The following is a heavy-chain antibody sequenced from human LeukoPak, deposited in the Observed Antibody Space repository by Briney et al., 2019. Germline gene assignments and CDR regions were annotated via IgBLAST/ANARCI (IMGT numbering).Heavy chain of an antibody. CDR2: IYYSGST. D-gene: IGHD3-10*01. CDR3: ARNYYYGSGSSTNAFDI. V-gene: IGHV4-59*01. J-gene: IGHJ3*02. CDR1: GGSISSYY. Sequence: SETLPLTCTVSGGSISSYYWSWIRQPPGKGLEWIGYIYYSGSTNYNPSLKSRVTISVDTSKNQFSLKLSSVTAADTAVYYCARNYYYGSGSSTNAFDIWGQGTMVTVSS.